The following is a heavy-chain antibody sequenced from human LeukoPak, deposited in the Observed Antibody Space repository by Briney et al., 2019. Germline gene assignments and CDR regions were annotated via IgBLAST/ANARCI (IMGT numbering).Heavy chain of an antibody. CDR1: GGTFSSYA. V-gene: IGHV1-69*13. D-gene: IGHD3-22*01. CDR2: IIPIFATA. CDR3: ARGPITTRSHFDY. J-gene: IGHJ4*02. Sequence: ASVKVSCKASGGTFSSYASSWVRQAPGQGLEWMGGIIPIFATANYAQKFQGRVTITADESTSTAYMELSSLRSEDTAVYYRARGPITTRSHFDYWGQGTLVTVSS.